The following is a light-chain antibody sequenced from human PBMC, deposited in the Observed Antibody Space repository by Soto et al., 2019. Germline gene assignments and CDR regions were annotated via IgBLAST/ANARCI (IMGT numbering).Light chain of an antibody. J-gene: IGKJ4*01. CDR1: QDIKNY. CDR3: QQYDKLSLT. Sequence: DIQMTQSPSSLSASVGDRVTITCQASQDIKNYLNWYQQKSGKAPKLLIYDASDLETGVPSRFSGSGSGTDFTFTINSLQPEDIATYYCQQYDKLSLTFGGGTKVEI. V-gene: IGKV1-33*01. CDR2: DAS.